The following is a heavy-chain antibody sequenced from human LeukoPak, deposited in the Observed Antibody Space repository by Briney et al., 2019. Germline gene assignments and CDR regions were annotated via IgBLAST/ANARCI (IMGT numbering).Heavy chain of an antibody. V-gene: IGHV1-8*01. CDR1: GYTFTSYD. D-gene: IGHD5-18*01. CDR3: ASVRGYSYGPAGL. CDR2: MNPNSGYT. Sequence: ASVKVSCKASGYTFTSYDINWVRQATGQGLEWMGWMNPNSGYTGYAQKFQGRVTMTRNTSISTAYMELRTLRSEETAVYYCASVRGYSYGPAGLWGQGTLVTVSS. J-gene: IGHJ4*02.